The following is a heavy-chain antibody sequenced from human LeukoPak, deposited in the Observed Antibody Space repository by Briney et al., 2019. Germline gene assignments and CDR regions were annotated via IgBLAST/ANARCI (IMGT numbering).Heavy chain of an antibody. CDR1: GFTFSNYG. Sequence: GGSLRLSCVASGFTFSNYGMHWVRQAPGKGLDWVAVIWYDESYKYYADSVKGRFTISRENPKNTLYLQMDSLRAEDTAIYYCAKVVQYTASTGTGLDYWGQGTLVTVSS. V-gene: IGHV3-33*06. D-gene: IGHD1-1*01. J-gene: IGHJ4*02. CDR3: AKVVQYTASTGTGLDY. CDR2: IWYDESYK.